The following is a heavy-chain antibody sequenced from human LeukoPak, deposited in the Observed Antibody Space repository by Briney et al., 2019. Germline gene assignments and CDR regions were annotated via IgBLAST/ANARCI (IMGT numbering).Heavy chain of an antibody. CDR2: IQISGST. V-gene: IGHV4-4*07. Sequence: SETLSLTCTVSGGSISSYYCSWIRQPAGKGLEWIGRIQISGSTNYNPSLKSRVTMSVDTSKNQFSLKLSSVTAADTAVYYCASGGVAGRWPLDYWGPGTLVNVSS. D-gene: IGHD6-19*01. CDR1: GGSISSYY. CDR3: ASGGVAGRWPLDY. J-gene: IGHJ4*02.